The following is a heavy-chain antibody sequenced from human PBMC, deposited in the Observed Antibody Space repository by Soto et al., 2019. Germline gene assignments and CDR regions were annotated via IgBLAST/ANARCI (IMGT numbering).Heavy chain of an antibody. J-gene: IGHJ4*02. CDR3: SRSTTVTRKSDY. CDR2: IRTKDYGEAT. V-gene: IGHV3-49*03. CDR1: RFTFGDHG. D-gene: IGHD4-17*01. Sequence: SLRLTSNRFRFTFGDHGRSWFLQAPGKGLEWVGFIRTKDYGEATEYAASVKGRFNISRDDSDRIVYLQMNSLTSGDTAIYYCSRSTTVTRKSDYWGQGALVTVS.